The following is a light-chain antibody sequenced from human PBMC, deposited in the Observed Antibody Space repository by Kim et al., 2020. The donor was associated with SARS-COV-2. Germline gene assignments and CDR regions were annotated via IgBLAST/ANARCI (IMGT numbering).Light chain of an antibody. CDR3: QQSYSAPWT. Sequence: DRVTIPCRASQSISNYLNWYQRKPGKAPNLLIYGTSSLQSGVPSRFSGSSALSASGTDFTLIISSLQPEDVATYYCQQSYSAPWTFGQGTKVDIK. J-gene: IGKJ1*01. V-gene: IGKV1-39*01. CDR2: GTS. CDR1: QSISNY.